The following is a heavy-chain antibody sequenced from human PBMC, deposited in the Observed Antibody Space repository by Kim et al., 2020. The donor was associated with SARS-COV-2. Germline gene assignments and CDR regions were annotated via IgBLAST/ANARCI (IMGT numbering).Heavy chain of an antibody. CDR1: GFRFADFV. D-gene: IGHD1-1*01. CDR2: ITGDGYTT. Sequence: GGSLRLSCTASGFRFADFVMHWVRQVPGKGLEWISLITGDGYTTDYADSLEGRFTISRDNTKNSLYLQMTSLRSEDSALYCCSRQRERVAATLDSWGPGTLVTVSS. J-gene: IGHJ4*02. CDR3: SRQRERVAATLDS. V-gene: IGHV3-43*02.